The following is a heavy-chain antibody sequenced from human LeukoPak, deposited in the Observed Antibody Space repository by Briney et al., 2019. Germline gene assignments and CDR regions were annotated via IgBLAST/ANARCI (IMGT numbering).Heavy chain of an antibody. CDR3: ARSEGRGLFYLFDY. D-gene: IGHD3-3*01. Sequence: GGSLRLSCAASGFTFSRYWMNWVRQAPGKGLEWVANIKQDGSENYYVDSVKGRFTISRDNAKNSLYLQMNSLRAEDTAVYYCARSEGRGLFYLFDYWGQGTLVTVSS. CDR2: IKQDGSEN. J-gene: IGHJ4*02. V-gene: IGHV3-7*01. CDR1: GFTFSRYW.